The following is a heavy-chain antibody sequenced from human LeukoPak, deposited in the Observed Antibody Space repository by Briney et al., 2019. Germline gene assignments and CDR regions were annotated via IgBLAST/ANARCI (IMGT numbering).Heavy chain of an antibody. V-gene: IGHV4-59*01. Sequence: SETLSLTCTVSGGSISSYYWSWIRQPPGKGLEWIGYIYYSGSTNYNPSLKSRVTISVDTSKNQFSLKLSSVTAADTAVYYCARALGWDDGSSATRSRALDIWGQGTMVTVSS. J-gene: IGHJ3*02. CDR3: ARALGWDDGSSATRSRALDI. D-gene: IGHD3-22*01. CDR1: GGSISSYY. CDR2: IYYSGST.